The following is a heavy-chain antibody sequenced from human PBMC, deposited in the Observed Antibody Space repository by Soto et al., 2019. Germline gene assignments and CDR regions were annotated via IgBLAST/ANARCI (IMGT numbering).Heavy chain of an antibody. J-gene: IGHJ4*02. Sequence: SETLSLSCTVSGGPISGGGYYWSWIRQHPGKGLEWIWYIYYSGSTYYNPSLKSRVTISVDTSKNKFSLKLSSVTAADTAVYYCASGWRYDSRGYYGYWAQGTLVPVYS. CDR2: IYYSGST. V-gene: IGHV4-31*03. D-gene: IGHD3-22*01. CDR3: ASGWRYDSRGYYGY. CDR1: GGPISGGGYY.